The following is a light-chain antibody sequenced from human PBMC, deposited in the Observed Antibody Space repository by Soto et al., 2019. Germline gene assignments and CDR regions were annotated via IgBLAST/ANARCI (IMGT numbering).Light chain of an antibody. CDR3: TSYTSNSTWV. CDR2: EVT. V-gene: IGLV2-18*02. Sequence: QSALTQPPSVSGSPGQSVTISCIGTSSDVGSYVRVSWYQQPPGTAPKLMIYEVTNRPSGVPDRFSGSGSGKPASLTISGLQAEDEADYYCTSYTSNSTWVFGGGTKLTVL. CDR1: SSDVGSYVR. J-gene: IGLJ3*02.